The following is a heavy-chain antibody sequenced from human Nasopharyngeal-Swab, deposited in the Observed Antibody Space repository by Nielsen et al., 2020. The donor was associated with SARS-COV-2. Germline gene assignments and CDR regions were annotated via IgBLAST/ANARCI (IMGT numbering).Heavy chain of an antibody. V-gene: IGHV3-15*01. J-gene: IGHJ4*02. Sequence: GESLKISCAASGFTFSTAWMSWVRQAPGKGLEWVGRIKSKTDGSTTDYAVPVKGRFTISRDDSKNTLFLQMDSLKTEDTAVYYCTTDFYFDYWGQGTLVTVSS. CDR2: IKSKTDGSTT. CDR3: TTDFYFDY. CDR1: GFTFSTAW.